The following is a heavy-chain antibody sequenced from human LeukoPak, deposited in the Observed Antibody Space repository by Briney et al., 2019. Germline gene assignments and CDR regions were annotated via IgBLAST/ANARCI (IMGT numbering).Heavy chain of an antibody. J-gene: IGHJ5*01. CDR2: ISYDGSDK. V-gene: IGHV3-30*18. Sequence: GRSLRLSCAASGFTFSTYGMHWVHQAPGKGLEWVAVISYDGSDKYYGDTVKGRFTISRDNSKSTLYLQMNSLRAEDTAVYYCAKGRDYYDSSGYYEPLDSWGQGTLVTVSS. CDR3: AKGRDYYDSSGYYEPLDS. CDR1: GFTFSTYG. D-gene: IGHD3-22*01.